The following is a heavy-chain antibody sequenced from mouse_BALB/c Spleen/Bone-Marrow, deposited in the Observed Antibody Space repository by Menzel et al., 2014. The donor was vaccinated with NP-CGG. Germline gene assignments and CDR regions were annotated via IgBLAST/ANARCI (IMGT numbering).Heavy chain of an antibody. V-gene: IGHV1-54*03. CDR1: GYAFTNYL. CDR3: ARGGITTVVPYSMDY. J-gene: IGHJ4*01. D-gene: IGHD1-1*01. CDR2: IDPRSGGT. Sequence: VQLQQSGAELVRPGTSVKVSCKASGYAFTNYLIEWVKQRPGQGLEWIGVIDPRSGGTDYNEKFKGKAPLTADKSSSTAYMQLNGLTSGDSAVYFCARGGITTVVPYSMDYWGQGTSVTVSS.